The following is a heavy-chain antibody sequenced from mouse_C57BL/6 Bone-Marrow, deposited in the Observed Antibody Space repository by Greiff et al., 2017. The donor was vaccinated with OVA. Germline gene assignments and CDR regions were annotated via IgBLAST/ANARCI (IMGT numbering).Heavy chain of an antibody. CDR1: GFTFSSYG. V-gene: IGHV5-6*01. CDR3: ASHGGGYSNYVGY. D-gene: IGHD2-5*01. J-gene: IGHJ2*01. Sequence: EVMLVESGGDLVKPGGSLKLSCAASGFTFSSYGMSLVRQTPDQRLAWVATISSGGSYTYYPDSVKGRFTISRDTAKNTLYLQMSRLKSEDTAMYYCASHGGGYSNYVGYWGQGTTLTVSS. CDR2: ISSGGSYT.